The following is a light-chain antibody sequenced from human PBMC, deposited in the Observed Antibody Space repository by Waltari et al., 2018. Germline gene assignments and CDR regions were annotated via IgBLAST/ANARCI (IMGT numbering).Light chain of an antibody. J-gene: IGKJ2*01. CDR3: QQYDSFPYT. V-gene: IGKV1-5*03. Sequence: DIQMTQSPSTLSASIGDRVTFTCRASQSINSWLAWYQQKPGKAPKLLIYKASNLDSGVPSRFRGSGAGTEFTVTISSLQPDDLATYYCQQYDSFPYTFGQGTKLEIK. CDR1: QSINSW. CDR2: KAS.